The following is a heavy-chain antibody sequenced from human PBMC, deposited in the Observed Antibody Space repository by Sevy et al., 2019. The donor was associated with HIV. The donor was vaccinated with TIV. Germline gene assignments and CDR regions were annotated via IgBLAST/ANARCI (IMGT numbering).Heavy chain of an antibody. J-gene: IGHJ4*02. CDR1: GFTFSNAW. D-gene: IGHD6-19*01. CDR2: IKSKTDGGTT. Sequence: GGSLRLSCAASGFTFSNAWMSWVRQAPGKGLEWVGRIKSKTDGGTTDYAAPVEGRFTISREDSKKTLYLQMNSLKTEYTAVYYCTTEGEGQSLAPVRWGQGTLVTVSS. V-gene: IGHV3-15*01. CDR3: TTEGEGQSLAPVR.